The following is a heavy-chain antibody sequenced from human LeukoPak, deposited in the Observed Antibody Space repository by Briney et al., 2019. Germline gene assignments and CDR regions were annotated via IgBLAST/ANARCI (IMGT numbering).Heavy chain of an antibody. CDR3: ARGGAYVDYYMDV. CDR2: INSDGSST. D-gene: IGHD3-10*02. J-gene: IGHJ6*03. CDR1: GFTFSSYW. Sequence: PGGSLRLSCAASGFTFSSYWMRWVRQAPGKGLVWVSRINSDGSSTSYADSVKGRFTISRDNAKNTLYLQMNSLRAEDTAVYYCARGGAYVDYYMDVWGKGTTVTVSS. V-gene: IGHV3-74*01.